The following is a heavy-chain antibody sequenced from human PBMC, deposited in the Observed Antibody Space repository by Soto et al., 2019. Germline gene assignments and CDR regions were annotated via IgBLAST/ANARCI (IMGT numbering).Heavy chain of an antibody. CDR1: GFTFSSYA. Sequence: PGGSLRLSCAASGFTFSSYAMSWVRQAPGKGLEWVSAISGSGGSTYYADSVKGRFTISRDNSKNTLYLQMNSLRAEDTAVYYCAKVSSSGYYLGYFDYWGQGTLVTVSS. V-gene: IGHV3-23*01. J-gene: IGHJ4*02. CDR2: ISGSGGST. CDR3: AKVSSSGYYLGYFDY. D-gene: IGHD3-22*01.